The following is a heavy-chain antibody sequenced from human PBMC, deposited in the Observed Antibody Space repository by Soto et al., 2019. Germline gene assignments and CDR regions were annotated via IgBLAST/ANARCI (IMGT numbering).Heavy chain of an antibody. Sequence: GGSLRLACAASGLTFTNAWMSWVRQAPGKGLEWVGRIKSKTDGGTTDYAAPVKGRFTISRDDSKNTLYLQMNSLKTEDTAVYYCTTVTAVNVHSDYWGQGTLVTVPS. J-gene: IGHJ4*02. V-gene: IGHV3-15*01. CDR3: TTVTAVNVHSDY. D-gene: IGHD3-10*02. CDR2: IKSKTDGGTT. CDR1: GLTFTNAW.